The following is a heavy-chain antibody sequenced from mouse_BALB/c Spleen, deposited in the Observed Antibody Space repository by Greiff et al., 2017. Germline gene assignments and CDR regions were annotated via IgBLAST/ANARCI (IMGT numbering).Heavy chain of an antibody. V-gene: IGHV1-82*01. D-gene: IGHD1-1*01. CDR1: GYAFSSSW. CDR2: IYPGDGDT. J-gene: IGHJ4*01. Sequence: QVQLQQSGPELVKPGASVKISCKASGYAFSSSWMNWVKQRPGQGLEWIGRIYPGDGDTNYHGKFKGKATLTADKSSSTAYMQLSSLTSVDSAVYFCARGGIFYGSSYEDAMDYWGQGTSVTVSS. CDR3: ARGGIFYGSSYEDAMDY.